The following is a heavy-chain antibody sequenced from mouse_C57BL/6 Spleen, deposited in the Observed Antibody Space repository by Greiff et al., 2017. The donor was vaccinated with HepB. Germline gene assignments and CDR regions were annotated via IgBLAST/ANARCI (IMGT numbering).Heavy chain of an antibody. Sequence: QVQLKQPGAELVRPGSSVKLSCKASGYTFTSYWMHWVKQRPIQGLEWIGNIDPSDSETHYNQKFKDKATLTVDKSSSTAYMQLSSLTSEDSAVYYCARGGKGAMDYWGQGTSVTVSS. D-gene: IGHD2-1*01. J-gene: IGHJ4*01. CDR3: ARGGKGAMDY. V-gene: IGHV1-52*01. CDR2: IDPSDSET. CDR1: GYTFTSYW.